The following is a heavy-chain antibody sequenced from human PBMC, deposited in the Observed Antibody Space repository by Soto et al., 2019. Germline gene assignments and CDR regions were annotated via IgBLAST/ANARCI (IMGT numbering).Heavy chain of an antibody. CDR3: AIKRSFHLEN. J-gene: IGHJ4*02. V-gene: IGHV3-30*03. Sequence: QVQLVESGGGVVQPGRSLRLSCAASGFTFSDYDMHWVRQAPGKGLEWVAILSYDGSTNHYADSLKGRFTISRDNSKNSFFLQMNSLRAEDTAVYYCAIKRSFHLENWGQGTLVTVSS. CDR2: LSYDGSTN. D-gene: IGHD3-3*01. CDR1: GFTFSDYD.